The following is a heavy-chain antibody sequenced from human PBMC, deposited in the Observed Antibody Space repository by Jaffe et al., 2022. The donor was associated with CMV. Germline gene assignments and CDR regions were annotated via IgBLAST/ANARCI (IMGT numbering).Heavy chain of an antibody. CDR1: GGSISSSSYY. V-gene: IGHV4-39*01. Sequence: QLQLQESGPGLVKPSETLSLTCTVSGGSISSSSYYWGWIRQPPGKGLEWIGSIYYSGSTYYNPSLKSRVTISVDTSKNQFSLKLSSVTAADTAVYYCARPGYSYDHPFDYWGQGTLVTVSS. CDR2: IYYSGST. D-gene: IGHD5-18*01. J-gene: IGHJ4*02. CDR3: ARPGYSYDHPFDY.